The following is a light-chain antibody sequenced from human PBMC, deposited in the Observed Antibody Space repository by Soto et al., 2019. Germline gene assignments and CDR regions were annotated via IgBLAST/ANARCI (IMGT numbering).Light chain of an antibody. CDR1: QSVSSY. CDR3: QQRSNWPPFT. V-gene: IGKV3-11*01. Sequence: EIVLTQSPATLSLSPGERATLSCRASQSVSSYLAWYQQKPVQAPRLLIYDASNRATGIPARFSGSGSGTDFTLTISSLVPEDFAVYYCQQRSNWPPFTFGPGTKVDIK. J-gene: IGKJ3*01. CDR2: DAS.